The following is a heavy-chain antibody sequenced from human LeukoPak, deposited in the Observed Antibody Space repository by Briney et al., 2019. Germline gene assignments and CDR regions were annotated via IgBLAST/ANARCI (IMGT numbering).Heavy chain of an antibody. CDR3: ARAPGYSPEYYGMDV. V-gene: IGHV4-31*03. J-gene: IGHJ6*02. CDR2: IYYSGST. D-gene: IGHD5-18*01. CDR1: GGSISSGGYY. Sequence: PSETLSLTCTVSGGSISSGGYYWSWIRQHPGRGLEWIGYIYYSGSTYYNPSLKSRVTISVDTSKNQFSLKLSSVTAADTAVYYCARAPGYSPEYYGMDVWGQGTTVTVSS.